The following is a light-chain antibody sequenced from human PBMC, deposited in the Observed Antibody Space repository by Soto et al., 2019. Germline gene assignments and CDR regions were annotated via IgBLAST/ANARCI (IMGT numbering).Light chain of an antibody. CDR3: QQYNLDPYT. Sequence: DIQMTQSPSTLSASVGDRVIVTCRASQSIVNWLAWYQQKPGQAPNLLISDASKLESGVPSRFSGVGSGTEFTPTISSLQPDDSANYFCQQYNLDPYTFGQGTKLEIK. CDR1: QSIVNW. J-gene: IGKJ2*01. V-gene: IGKV1-5*01. CDR2: DAS.